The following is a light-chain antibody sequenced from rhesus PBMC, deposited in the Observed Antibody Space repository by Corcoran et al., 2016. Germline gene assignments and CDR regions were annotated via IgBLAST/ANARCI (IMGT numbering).Light chain of an antibody. V-gene: IGKV1-74*01. CDR3: QHGYGTPYS. J-gene: IGKJ2*01. Sequence: DIQMTLSPSSLSAFVGDRVTITCRASENVNNHVNWYQQKPGKAPKLLIYNASTVQSGDPSRFRGSGTGTDYTFTISGLQAEDVATYYCQHGYGTPYSFGQGTKVEIK. CDR2: NAS. CDR1: ENVNNH.